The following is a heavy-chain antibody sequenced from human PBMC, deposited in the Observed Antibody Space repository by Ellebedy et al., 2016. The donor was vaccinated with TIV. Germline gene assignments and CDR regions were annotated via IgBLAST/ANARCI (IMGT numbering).Heavy chain of an antibody. CDR3: ARGRSYAHEGLNFDH. CDR1: GFTVSPNY. D-gene: IGHD2-2*01. V-gene: IGHV3-53*01. Sequence: GESLKISCAASGFTVSPNYMSWVRQAPGKGLEWISVLYTGGTTVYADSVKGRFTISRDDSKNTLYLQMNSLRAEDTAVYHCARGRSYAHEGLNFDHWGQGTLVTVSS. J-gene: IGHJ4*01. CDR2: LYTGGTT.